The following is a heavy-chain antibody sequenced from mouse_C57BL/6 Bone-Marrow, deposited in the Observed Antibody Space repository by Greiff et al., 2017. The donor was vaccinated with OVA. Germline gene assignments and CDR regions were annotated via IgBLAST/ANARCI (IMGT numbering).Heavy chain of an antibody. V-gene: IGHV3-1*01. Sequence: EVKLMESGPGMVKPSQSLSLTCTVTGYSITSGYDWHWIRHFPGNKLEWMGYISYSGSTNYNPSLKSRISITHDTSKNHFFLKVNSVTTEDTAAYYCARGYIPSFDDWGQGTTLTVSS. J-gene: IGHJ2*01. D-gene: IGHD2-10*02. CDR2: ISYSGST. CDR3: ARGYIPSFDD. CDR1: GYSITSGYD.